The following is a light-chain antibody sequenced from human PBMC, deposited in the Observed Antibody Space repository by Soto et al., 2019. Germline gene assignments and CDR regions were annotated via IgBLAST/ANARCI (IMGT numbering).Light chain of an antibody. CDR3: SSYTSSGV. CDR2: DVS. J-gene: IGLJ3*02. CDR1: SSDVGGYNY. V-gene: IGLV2-14*01. Sequence: QSALTQPASVSGSPGQSITISCTGTSSDVGGYNYVSWYQQHPGKAPKLMIYDVSNRPSGVSNRFSGSKSGNTASLTISGLQAEDEADYHCSSYTSSGVFGGGTKLTVL.